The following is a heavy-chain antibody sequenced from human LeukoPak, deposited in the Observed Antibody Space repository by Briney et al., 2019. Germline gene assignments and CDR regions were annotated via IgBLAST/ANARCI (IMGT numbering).Heavy chain of an antibody. J-gene: IGHJ4*02. Sequence: GGSLRLSCAASGFTFSSSWMHWVRQVPGTGLVWVSRTNNDGSTVYADSVKGRFTISRDSAKNTLYLQMNSLRADDTAVYYCVRSRGYFDCWGQGTLVTVSS. CDR2: TNNDGST. CDR3: VRSRGYFDC. V-gene: IGHV3-74*01. CDR1: GFTFSSSW.